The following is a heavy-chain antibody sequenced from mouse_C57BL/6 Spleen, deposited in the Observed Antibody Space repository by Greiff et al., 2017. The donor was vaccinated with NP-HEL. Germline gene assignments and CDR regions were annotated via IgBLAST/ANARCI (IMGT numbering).Heavy chain of an antibody. D-gene: IGHD1-1*01. CDR1: GYTFTSYW. Sequence: VQLQQSGAELVRPGSSVKLSCKASGYTFTSYWMHWVKQRPIQGLEWIGNIDPSDSETHYNQKFKDKATLTVDKSSSTAYMQLSSLTSEDSAVYYCARSGYYYGSSCFDYWGQGTTLTVSS. CDR2: IDPSDSET. J-gene: IGHJ2*01. CDR3: ARSGYYYGSSCFDY. V-gene: IGHV1-52*01.